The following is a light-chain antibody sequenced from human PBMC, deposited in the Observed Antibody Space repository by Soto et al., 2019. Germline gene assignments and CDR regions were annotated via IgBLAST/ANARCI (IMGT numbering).Light chain of an antibody. Sequence: DVVMTQSPLSLPVAPGEPASMSCRSSQSPQHSNGYNYLEWYLQKPGQSPHLLIYLTSTRASGVTDRSSGSESGTDFRQEISGLKAEYVRVDYCMPALQTTTFGRGTNVEI. CDR3: MPALQTTT. CDR1: QSPQHSNGYNY. V-gene: IGKV2-28*01. CDR2: LTS. J-gene: IGKJ1*01.